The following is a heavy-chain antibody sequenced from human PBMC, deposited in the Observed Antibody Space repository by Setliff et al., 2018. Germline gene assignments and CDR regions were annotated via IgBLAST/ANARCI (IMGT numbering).Heavy chain of an antibody. V-gene: IGHV3-23*01. J-gene: IGHJ4*02. CDR1: GFSFGSFS. D-gene: IGHD1-26*01. Sequence: PGESLKISCAASGFSFGSFSMSWVRQPPGKGLEWVASILYTGGGPSYGESVKGRFTVSRDNSKNTLYLQMNSLTAEDTAVYYCAKDLRRDGKWDIDYWGQGTLVTVSS. CDR2: ILYTGGGP. CDR3: AKDLRRDGKWDIDY.